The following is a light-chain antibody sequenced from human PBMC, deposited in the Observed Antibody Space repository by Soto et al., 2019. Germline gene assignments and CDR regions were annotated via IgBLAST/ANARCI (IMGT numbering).Light chain of an antibody. Sequence: DIQMTQSPSSLSASVGDRVTITCRASQGIRNDLGWDQQKPGKAPKRLIYAASSLQSGVPSRFSGSGSGTEFTLTISSLQPDDFATYYCQQYNDSFPYTFGQGTKVDIK. J-gene: IGKJ2*01. CDR2: AAS. V-gene: IGKV1-17*01. CDR3: QQYNDSFPYT. CDR1: QGIRND.